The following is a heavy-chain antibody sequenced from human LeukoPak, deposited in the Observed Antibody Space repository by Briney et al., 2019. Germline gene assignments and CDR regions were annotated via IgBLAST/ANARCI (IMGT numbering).Heavy chain of an antibody. J-gene: IGHJ6*03. V-gene: IGHV3-21*04. CDR1: GFTFSSYG. Sequence: GGSLRLSCAASGFTFSSYGMSWVRQAPGKGLEWVSSISSSSSYIYYADSVKGRFTTSRDNSKNTLYLQMNSLRAEDTAVYYCARGNYYYYMDVWGKGTTVTISS. CDR3: ARGNYYYYMDV. CDR2: ISSSSSYI.